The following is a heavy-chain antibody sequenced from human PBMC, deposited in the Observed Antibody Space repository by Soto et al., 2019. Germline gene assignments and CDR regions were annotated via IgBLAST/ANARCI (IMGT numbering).Heavy chain of an antibody. V-gene: IGHV3-30-3*01. CDR2: ISYDGSNK. Sequence: QVQLVESGGGVVQPGRSLRLSCAASGFTFSSYAMHWVRQAPGKGLEWVAVISYDGSNKYYADSVKGRFTISRDNSKNTLYLQMNSLRAEDTAVYYCAREGEYCGGDCYPRGGYYYGMDVWGQGTTVTVSS. D-gene: IGHD2-21*02. CDR1: GFTFSSYA. CDR3: AREGEYCGGDCYPRGGYYYGMDV. J-gene: IGHJ6*02.